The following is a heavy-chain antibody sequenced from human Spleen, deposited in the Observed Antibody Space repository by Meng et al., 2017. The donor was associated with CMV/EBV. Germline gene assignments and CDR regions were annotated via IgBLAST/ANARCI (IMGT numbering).Heavy chain of an antibody. CDR2: ISSSSSYI. Sequence: FNFSSYSMNWVRQAPGKGLEWVSSISSSSSYIYYAGSVKGRFTISRDNAKNSLYLQMNSLRAEDTAVYYCARDYGSGSYYKGAMDVWGQGTTVTVSS. V-gene: IGHV3-21*01. CDR1: FNFSSYS. J-gene: IGHJ6*02. CDR3: ARDYGSGSYYKGAMDV. D-gene: IGHD3-10*01.